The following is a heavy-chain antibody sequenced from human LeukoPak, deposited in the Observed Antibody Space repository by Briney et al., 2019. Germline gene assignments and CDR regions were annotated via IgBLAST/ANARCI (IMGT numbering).Heavy chain of an antibody. J-gene: IGHJ6*03. CDR1: GGSISSSSYY. CDR2: IYYSGST. D-gene: IGHD5-18*01. CDR3: ARLLRGYSYGSYYYYYMDV. V-gene: IGHV4-39*07. Sequence: SETLSLTCTVSGGSISSSSYYWGWIRQPPGKGLEWIGSIYYSGSTNYNPSLKSRVTISVDTSKNQFSLKLSSVTAADTAVYYCARLLRGYSYGSYYYYYMDVWGKGTTVTVSS.